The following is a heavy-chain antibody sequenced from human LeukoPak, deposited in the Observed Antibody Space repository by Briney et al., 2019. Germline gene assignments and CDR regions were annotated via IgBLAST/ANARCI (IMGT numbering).Heavy chain of an antibody. D-gene: IGHD3-10*01. Sequence: GASVKVSCKASGYTFTSYGISWVRQAPGQGLEWMGWIGAYNGNTNYAQKLQGRVTMTTDTSTSTAYTELRSLRSDDTAVYYCARATMVQGVITPPFDYWGQGTLVTVSS. CDR1: GYTFTSYG. CDR3: ARATMVQGVITPPFDY. CDR2: IGAYNGNT. V-gene: IGHV1-18*01. J-gene: IGHJ4*02.